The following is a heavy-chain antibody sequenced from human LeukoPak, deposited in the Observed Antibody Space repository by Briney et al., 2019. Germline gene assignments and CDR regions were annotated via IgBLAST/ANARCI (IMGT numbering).Heavy chain of an antibody. CDR1: GGSISSSSYY. V-gene: IGHV4-39*01. CDR2: IYYSGST. CDR3: ARLHAYCGSDCYSYYFDY. D-gene: IGHD2-21*02. Sequence: SETLSLTCTVSGGSISSSSYYWGWIRQPPGKGLEWIGSIYYSGSTYYNPSLKSRVTISVDTSKNQFSLKLSSVTAADTAVYYCARLHAYCGSDCYSYYFDYWGQGTLVTVSS. J-gene: IGHJ4*02.